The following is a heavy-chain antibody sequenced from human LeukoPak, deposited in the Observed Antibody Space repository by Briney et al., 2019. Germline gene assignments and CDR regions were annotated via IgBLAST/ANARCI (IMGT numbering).Heavy chain of an antibody. V-gene: IGHV3-30*18. D-gene: IGHD3-22*01. J-gene: IGHJ4*02. CDR3: AQEADSRAFDY. CDR2: ISSGGNNK. CDR1: GFTFSRYG. Sequence: PGRSLRLSCAASGFTFSRYGMHWVRQAPGKGLEWVAVISSGGNNKYYTDSVKGRFSISRDNAQNTLYLQMHSLRGEDTAIYYCAQEADSRAFDYRGQGTLVTVSS.